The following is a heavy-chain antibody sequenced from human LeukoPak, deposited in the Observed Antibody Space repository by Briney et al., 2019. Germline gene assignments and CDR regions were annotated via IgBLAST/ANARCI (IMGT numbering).Heavy chain of an antibody. V-gene: IGHV4-4*07. CDR1: GGSMSNYY. CDR3: TREPVP. Sequence: PSETLSLTCTVSGGSMSNYYWSWIRQPAGKGLEWIGRIYAGGTASYNPSLKSRVTMSADMSKNQLSLKLTSVTAADTAVYYCTREPVPWGQGTLVTVSS. D-gene: IGHD6-19*01. CDR2: IYAGGTA. J-gene: IGHJ4*02.